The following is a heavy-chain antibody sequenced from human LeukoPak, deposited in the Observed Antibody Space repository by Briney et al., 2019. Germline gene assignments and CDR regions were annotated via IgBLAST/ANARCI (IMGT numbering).Heavy chain of an antibody. D-gene: IGHD3-9*01. J-gene: IGHJ4*02. Sequence: PGGSLRLSCAASGFTVSSNYMSWVRQVPGKGLEWVSVIYSGGSTYYADSVKGRFTISRDNSKNTLYLQMNSLRAEDTAVYYCARVVKYYDILTGYYTQYYFDYWGQGTLVTVSS. CDR2: IYSGGST. CDR3: ARVVKYYDILTGYYTQYYFDY. CDR1: GFTVSSNY. V-gene: IGHV3-53*01.